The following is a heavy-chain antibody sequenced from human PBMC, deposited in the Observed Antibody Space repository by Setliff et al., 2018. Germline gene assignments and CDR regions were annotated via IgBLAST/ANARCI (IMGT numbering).Heavy chain of an antibody. CDR3: ASGLNWLSSTEFDY. Sequence: SETLSLTCAVSGYSISSGYYWGWIRQPPGKGLEWIGSIYHSGSTYYNPSLKSRVTMSVDTSKNQFSLKLSSVTAADTAVYYCASGLNWLSSTEFDYWGQGTLVTVSS. CDR1: GYSISSGYY. V-gene: IGHV4-38-2*01. D-gene: IGHD1-20*01. J-gene: IGHJ4*02. CDR2: IYHSGST.